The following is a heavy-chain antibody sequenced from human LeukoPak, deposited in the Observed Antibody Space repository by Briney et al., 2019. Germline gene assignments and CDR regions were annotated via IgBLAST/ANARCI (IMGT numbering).Heavy chain of an antibody. J-gene: IGHJ4*02. D-gene: IGHD3-22*01. Sequence: GESLKISCKGSGYSFTSYWIGWVRQMPGKGLEWIGIIYPGDSDTRYSPSFQGQVTISADKSISTAYLQWSSLKASDTAMYYCARGWDFYDSSGPYFDYWGQGTRVTVSS. CDR3: ARGWDFYDSSGPYFDY. CDR2: IYPGDSDT. V-gene: IGHV5-51*01. CDR1: GYSFTSYW.